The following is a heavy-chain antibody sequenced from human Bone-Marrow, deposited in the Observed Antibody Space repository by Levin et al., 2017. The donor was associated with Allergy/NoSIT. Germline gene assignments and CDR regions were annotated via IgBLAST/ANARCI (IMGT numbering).Heavy chain of an antibody. Sequence: RGESLKISCAASGFTFSRYWMSWVRQAPGKGLEWVANIKEDGSEKYYVDSVKGRFTVSRDNAKNSMYLQLNSLRAEDTAVYFCARVEGREWDYWGQGTLVTVSS. V-gene: IGHV3-7*01. CDR1: GFTFSRYW. J-gene: IGHJ4*02. CDR3: ARVEGREWDY. CDR2: IKEDGSEK. D-gene: IGHD3-3*01.